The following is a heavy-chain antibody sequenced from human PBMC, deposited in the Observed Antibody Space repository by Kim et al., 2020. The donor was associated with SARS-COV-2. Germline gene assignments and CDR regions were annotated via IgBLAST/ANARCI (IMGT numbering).Heavy chain of an antibody. D-gene: IGHD2-21*01. V-gene: IGHV1-2*02. Sequence: NPNNGATYYVQKFQGRVTMTRDTSFSTAYMELSGLTSDDTAVYYCARDVAWGQGTLVTVSS. CDR3: ARDVA. CDR2: NPNNGAT. J-gene: IGHJ5*02.